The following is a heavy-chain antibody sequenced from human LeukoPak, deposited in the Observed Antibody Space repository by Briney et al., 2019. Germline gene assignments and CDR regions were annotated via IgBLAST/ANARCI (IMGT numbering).Heavy chain of an antibody. V-gene: IGHV4-59*01. CDR3: ARGGQGYYDSSGYSKDSLDY. J-gene: IGHJ4*01. Sequence: PSETLSLTCTDSGGSISSYYWSWIRQPPGKGLEWIGYIYYSGSTNYNPSLKSRGTISVDTSKNQVSLKLSSVTAADTAVYYCARGGQGYYDSSGYSKDSLDYWGHGPLANVSS. CDR1: GGSISSYY. D-gene: IGHD3-22*01. CDR2: IYYSGST.